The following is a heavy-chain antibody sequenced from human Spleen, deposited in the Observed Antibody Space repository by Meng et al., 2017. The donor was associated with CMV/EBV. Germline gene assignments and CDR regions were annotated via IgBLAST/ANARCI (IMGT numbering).Heavy chain of an antibody. Sequence: SGPTLVKPTETLTLTCTVSGFSLSNALMGVSWIRQPPGKALEWLAHIFSNDEKSYSTSLKSRLTITKDTSKSQVVLTMTNMDPVDTATYFCARATYCSGGSCYSYNWLDPWGQGTLVTVSS. CDR3: ARATYCSGGSCYSYNWLDP. CDR2: IFSNDEK. V-gene: IGHV2-26*01. J-gene: IGHJ5*02. CDR1: GFSLSNALMG. D-gene: IGHD2-15*01.